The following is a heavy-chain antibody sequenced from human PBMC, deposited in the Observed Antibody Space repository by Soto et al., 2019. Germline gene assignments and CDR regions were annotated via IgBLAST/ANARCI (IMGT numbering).Heavy chain of an antibody. Sequence: QVQLQQWGAGLLKPSETLSLTCAVYGGSFSGYYWSWIRQPPGKGLEWIGEINHSGSTNYNPSLKGRVSISVDTSKNQFSLKLSSVTAADTAVYYCARFRYGYCDYGMDVWGQGTTVTVSS. J-gene: IGHJ6*02. D-gene: IGHD3-16*01. V-gene: IGHV4-34*01. CDR3: ARFRYGYCDYGMDV. CDR2: INHSGST. CDR1: GGSFSGYY.